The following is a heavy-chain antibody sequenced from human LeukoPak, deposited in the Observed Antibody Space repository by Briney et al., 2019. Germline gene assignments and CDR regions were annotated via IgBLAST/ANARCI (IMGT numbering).Heavy chain of an antibody. CDR2: IYHSGST. Sequence: PSQTLSLTCAVSGGSISSGGYSWSWIRQPPGKGLEWIGYIYHSGSTYYNPSLKSRVTISVDRSKNQFSLKLSSVTAADTAVYYCARHGYCSSTSCYEWDYWGQGTLVTVSS. V-gene: IGHV4-30-2*01. D-gene: IGHD2-2*03. CDR3: ARHGYCSSTSCYEWDY. J-gene: IGHJ4*02. CDR1: GGSISSGGYS.